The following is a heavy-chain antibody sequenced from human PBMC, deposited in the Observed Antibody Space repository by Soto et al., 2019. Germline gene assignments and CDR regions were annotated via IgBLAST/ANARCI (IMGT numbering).Heavy chain of an antibody. CDR1: GFTFSSYA. J-gene: IGHJ4*02. CDR2: ISYDGSNK. Sequence: QPGGSLRLSCAASGFTFSSYAMHWVRQAPGKGLEWVAVISYDGSNKYYADSVKGRFTISRDNSKNTLYLQMNSLGAEDTAVYYCARWGLYYDSSGRFDYWGQGTLVTV. V-gene: IGHV3-30-3*01. CDR3: ARWGLYYDSSGRFDY. D-gene: IGHD3-22*01.